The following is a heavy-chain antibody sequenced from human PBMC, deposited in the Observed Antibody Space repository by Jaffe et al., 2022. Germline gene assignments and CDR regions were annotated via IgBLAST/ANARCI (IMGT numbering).Heavy chain of an antibody. CDR1: GFTFSSYS. CDR2: ISSSSSYI. Sequence: EVQLVESGGGLVKPGGSLRLSCAASGFTFSSYSMNWVRQAPGKGLEWVSSISSSSSYIYYADSVKGRFTISRDNAKNSLYLQMNSLRAEDTAVYYCGTTPGWGDAFDIWGQGTMVTVSS. J-gene: IGHJ3*02. CDR3: GTTPGWGDAFDI. V-gene: IGHV3-21*01. D-gene: IGHD6-19*01.